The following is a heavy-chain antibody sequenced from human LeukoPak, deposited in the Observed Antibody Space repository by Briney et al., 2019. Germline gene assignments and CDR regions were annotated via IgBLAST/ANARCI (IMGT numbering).Heavy chain of an antibody. V-gene: IGHV1-2*02. CDR1: EYTFTDYF. J-gene: IGHJ4*02. D-gene: IGHD3-9*01. CDR2: INPNSGGT. Sequence: ASVKVSCKASEYTFTDYFMHWVRQAPGQGLEWMGWINPNSGGTNFAQKFQGRGTLTRDTSISSAYMELSRVRSDDTAVYYCAAARLTGYHFAIYWGQGTLVTVSS. CDR3: AAARLTGYHFAIY.